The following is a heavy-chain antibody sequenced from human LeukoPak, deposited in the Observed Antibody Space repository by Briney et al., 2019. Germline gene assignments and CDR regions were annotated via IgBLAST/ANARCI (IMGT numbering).Heavy chain of an antibody. CDR1: GASFSTDY. J-gene: IGHJ4*02. D-gene: IGHD3-3*02. CDR2: FSDRGST. V-gene: IGHV4-4*09. Sequence: PSETLSLTCTVSGASFSTDYWYWIRQSPGEGLQWIGCFSDRGSTSYNPSLKSRVALSVDTSKNQFFLSLKSVTAADTAVYYCAKSHFWSGCASDYWGRGILVTVSS. CDR3: AKSHFWSGCASDY.